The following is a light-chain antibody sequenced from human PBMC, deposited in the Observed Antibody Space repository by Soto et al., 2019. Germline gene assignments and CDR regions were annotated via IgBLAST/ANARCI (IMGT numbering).Light chain of an antibody. CDR3: QHYHGLPLT. V-gene: IGKV1-33*01. Sequence: DIQMTQSPSSLSASVGDRVTITCQASQDISNYLKWYQQKPGKAPKLLIYDASNLETGVPSRFSGSGSGTDFTFTISSLQPEDIGTYYCQHYHGLPLTFGGGTKVEIK. J-gene: IGKJ4*01. CDR2: DAS. CDR1: QDISNY.